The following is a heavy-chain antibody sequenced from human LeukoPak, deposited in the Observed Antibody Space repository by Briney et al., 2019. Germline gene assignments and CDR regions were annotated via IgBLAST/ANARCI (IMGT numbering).Heavy chain of an antibody. CDR3: ARDEIAAAGTMSY. Sequence: ASVKVSCKASGYTFTSYYMHWVRQAPGQGLEWMGIINPSGGSTSYAQKFQGRVTITADESTSTAYMELSSLRSEDTAVYYCARDEIAAAGTMSYWGQGTLVTVSS. D-gene: IGHD6-13*01. CDR2: INPSGGST. V-gene: IGHV1-46*01. CDR1: GYTFTSYY. J-gene: IGHJ4*02.